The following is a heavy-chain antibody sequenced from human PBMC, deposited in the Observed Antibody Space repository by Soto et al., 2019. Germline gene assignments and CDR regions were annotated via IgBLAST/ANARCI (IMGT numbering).Heavy chain of an antibody. D-gene: IGHD3-16*01. J-gene: IGHJ6*02. Sequence: GVLRLSCAASGFTLSSYSMNWVRQAPGKGLEWVSYLSSGMRYIYYTAPVKGRFTVSRDRGKNSLYLQMNSLRDDDTAVYYCTRDLGRGYGMDVWGQGTTVTVSS. CDR3: TRDLGRGYGMDV. CDR2: LSSGMRYI. CDR1: GFTLSSYS. V-gene: IGHV3-21*05.